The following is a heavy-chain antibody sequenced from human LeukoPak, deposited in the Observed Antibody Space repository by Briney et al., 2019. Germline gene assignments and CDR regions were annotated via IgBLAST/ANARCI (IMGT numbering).Heavy chain of an antibody. CDR2: IYYSGIP. J-gene: IGHJ4*02. V-gene: IGHV4-30-4*01. CDR1: GGSISGGGYY. Sequence: SETLSLTRTVSGGSISGGGYYWSWIRQTPGKGLEWIGYIYYSGIPYYNPSLRSRVTISRDTSKNQFSLRLSSVTAADTAVYYCARDADLGSEVWGPGTLVTVSS. D-gene: IGHD3-10*01. CDR3: ARDADLGSEV.